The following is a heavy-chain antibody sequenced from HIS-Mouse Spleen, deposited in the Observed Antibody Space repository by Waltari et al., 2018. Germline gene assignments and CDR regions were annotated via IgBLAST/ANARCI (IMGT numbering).Heavy chain of an antibody. V-gene: IGHV4-39*07. Sequence: QLQLQESGPGLVKPSETRSLPCTVSGGSTSRISYHWGWIRQHPGKGLEWIGSIYYSGSTYYNPSLKSRVTISVDTSKNQFSLKLSSVTAADTAVYYCAREIPYSSSWYDWYFDLWGRGTLVTVSS. CDR2: IYYSGST. CDR3: AREIPYSSSWYDWYFDL. D-gene: IGHD6-13*01. CDR1: GGSTSRISYH. J-gene: IGHJ2*01.